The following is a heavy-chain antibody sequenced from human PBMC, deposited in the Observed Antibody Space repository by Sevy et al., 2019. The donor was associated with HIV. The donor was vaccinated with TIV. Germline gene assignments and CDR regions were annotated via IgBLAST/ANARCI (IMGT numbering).Heavy chain of an antibody. V-gene: IGHV3-23*01. CDR3: AKGGQDTAMPIDFDY. CDR2: ISGSGSST. CDR1: GFTFSSYA. Sequence: GGSLRLSCAASGFTFSSYAMSWVRQAPGKGLEWVSAISGSGSSTYYADSVKGRFTISRDNSKNTLYLQMNSLRAEDTAVYYCAKGGQDTAMPIDFDYWGQGTLVTVSS. J-gene: IGHJ4*02. D-gene: IGHD5-18*01.